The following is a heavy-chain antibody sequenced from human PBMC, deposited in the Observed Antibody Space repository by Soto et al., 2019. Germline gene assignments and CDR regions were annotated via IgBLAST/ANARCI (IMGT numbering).Heavy chain of an antibody. V-gene: IGHV3-48*02. CDR3: ARVAIMGVVNSPLFFFDL. CDR1: GFTFGTYS. J-gene: IGHJ4*02. D-gene: IGHD2-15*01. CDR2: ISYDSDTI. Sequence: GSLKLSCAGSGFTFGTYSMNWVLKAAGNGLEWIAYISYDSDTIQYADSVKGRFTISRDNAKNSLYLQMNSLRDEDTAVYYCARVAIMGVVNSPLFFFDLWGQGTMVTVSS.